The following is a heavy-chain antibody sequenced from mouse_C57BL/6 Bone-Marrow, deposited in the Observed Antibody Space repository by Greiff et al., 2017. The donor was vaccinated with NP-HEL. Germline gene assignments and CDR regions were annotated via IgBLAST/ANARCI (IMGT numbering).Heavy chain of an antibody. J-gene: IGHJ3*01. CDR3: ASDGYYERNWFAY. V-gene: IGHV1-55*01. Sequence: QVQLQQPGAELVKPGASVKMSCKASGYTFTSYWITWVKQRPGQGLEWIGDIYPGSGSTNYNEKFKSKATLTVDTSSSTAYMQLSSLTSEDSAVYYCASDGYYERNWFAYWGQGTLVTVSA. CDR1: GYTFTSYW. CDR2: IYPGSGST. D-gene: IGHD2-3*01.